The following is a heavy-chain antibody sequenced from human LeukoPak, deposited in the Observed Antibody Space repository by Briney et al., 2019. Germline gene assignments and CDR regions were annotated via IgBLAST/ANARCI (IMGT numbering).Heavy chain of an antibody. CDR1: GCCVSSSSY. J-gene: IGHJ5*02. CDR3: ASGYTAAGRRFDP. D-gene: IGHD6-13*01. CDR2: IYYSGST. Sequence: SETLSLTCTVSGCCVSSSSYWGWIRQPPGKGLEWIESIYYSGSTYYSPSLKSRVTISLDPSKNQFSLKLSSLTAADTAIYYCASGYTAAGRRFDPWGQGTLVTVSS. V-gene: IGHV4-39*01.